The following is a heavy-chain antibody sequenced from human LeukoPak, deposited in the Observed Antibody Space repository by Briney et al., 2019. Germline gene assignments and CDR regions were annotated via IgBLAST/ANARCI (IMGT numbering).Heavy chain of an antibody. D-gene: IGHD5-18*01. J-gene: IGHJ6*03. CDR3: ARAWIQLWTLYYYYYMDV. CDR1: GYTFTSYD. V-gene: IGHV1-8*01. CDR2: MNPNSGNT. Sequence: ASVKVSCKASGYTFTSYDINWVRQATGQGLEWMGWMNPNSGNTGYAQKFQGRDTMTRNTSISTAYMELSSLRSEDTAVYYCARAWIQLWTLYYYYYMDVWGKGTTVTVSS.